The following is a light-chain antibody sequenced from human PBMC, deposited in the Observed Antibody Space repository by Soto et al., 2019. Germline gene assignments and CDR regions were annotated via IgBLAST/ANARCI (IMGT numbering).Light chain of an antibody. J-gene: IGKJ5*01. Sequence: EIVLTQSPATLSLSPGERATLSCRASQSISTYLAWYQQKPGQPPRLLIYDASHRATGIPARFGGSGSGTDFTLTISRLEPEDFALYYCQHYVERSPITFGQGTRLEIK. CDR2: DAS. CDR1: QSISTY. CDR3: QHYVERSPIT. V-gene: IGKV3-11*01.